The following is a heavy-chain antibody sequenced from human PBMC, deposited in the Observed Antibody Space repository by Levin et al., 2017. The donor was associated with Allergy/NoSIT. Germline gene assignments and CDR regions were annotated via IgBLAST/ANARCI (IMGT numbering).Heavy chain of an antibody. V-gene: IGHV3-7*01. Sequence: GGSLRLSCAASGFTFSTYWMSWARQAPGKGLEWVANIKEDGSARFYVDSVKGRFTISRDNAKNSLYLQMNSLTVEDTAIYYCAKDVPFGQPGSYFELWGRGTLVTVSS. D-gene: IGHD2-15*01. CDR1: GFTFSTYW. CDR2: IKEDGSAR. CDR3: AKDVPFGQPGSYFEL. J-gene: IGHJ2*01.